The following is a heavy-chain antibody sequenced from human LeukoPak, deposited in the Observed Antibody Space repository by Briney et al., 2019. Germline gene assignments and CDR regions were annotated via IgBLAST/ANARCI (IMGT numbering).Heavy chain of an antibody. V-gene: IGHV3-48*04. CDR3: ARALADFITMVRGVPGYYYMDV. CDR2: ISSGGTII. D-gene: IGHD3-10*01. J-gene: IGHJ6*03. Sequence: PGGSLRLSCAASGITFSDYSMNWVRQAPGKGLEWVSFISSGGTIIYYTDSVKGRFTISRDNAKNSLYLQMNSLRAEDTAVYYCARALADFITMVRGVPGYYYMDVWGKGTTVTVSS. CDR1: GITFSDYS.